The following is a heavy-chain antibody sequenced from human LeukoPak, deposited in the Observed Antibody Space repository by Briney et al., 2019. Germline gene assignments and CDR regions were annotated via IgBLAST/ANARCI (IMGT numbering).Heavy chain of an antibody. CDR2: ISGSGDST. CDR1: GFTLSTYA. Sequence: PGGSLRLSCAASGFTLSTYAMTWVRQAPGKGLEWVSSISGSGDSTYYADSVKGRFTISRDNSKNTLYLQMSSLRVEDTAVYYCAKDPGYTSGSSFFDYWGQGTLVTVSS. J-gene: IGHJ4*02. D-gene: IGHD6-19*01. V-gene: IGHV3-23*01. CDR3: AKDPGYTSGSSFFDY.